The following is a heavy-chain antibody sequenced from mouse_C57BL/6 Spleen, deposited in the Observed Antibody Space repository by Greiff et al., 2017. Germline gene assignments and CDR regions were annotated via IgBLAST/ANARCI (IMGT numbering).Heavy chain of an antibody. CDR3: AREITTVVGTFDY. Sequence: QVQLQQPGAELVKPGASVKLSCKASGYTFTSYWMHWVKQRPGQGLEWIGMIHPNSGSTNYNEKFKSKATLTVVKSSSTAYMQLSSLTSEDSAVYYCAREITTVVGTFDYWGQGTTLTVSS. D-gene: IGHD1-1*01. CDR2: IHPNSGST. J-gene: IGHJ2*01. CDR1: GYTFTSYW. V-gene: IGHV1-64*01.